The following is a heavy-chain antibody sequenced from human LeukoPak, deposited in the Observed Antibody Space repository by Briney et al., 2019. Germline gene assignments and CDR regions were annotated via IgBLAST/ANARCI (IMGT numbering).Heavy chain of an antibody. D-gene: IGHD3-22*01. V-gene: IGHV4-39*07. J-gene: IGHJ4*02. CDR2: IYYSGST. CDR3: ARMNNYYDSSGYYEPFDY. CDR1: GGAISSSSYY. Sequence: SETLSLTCAVSGGAISSSSYYCGWGRQPPGKGLEWIGSIYYSGSTYYNPSLKSRVTISVDTSKNQFSLKPSSVTAADTAVYYCARMNNYYDSSGYYEPFDYWGQGTLVTVSS.